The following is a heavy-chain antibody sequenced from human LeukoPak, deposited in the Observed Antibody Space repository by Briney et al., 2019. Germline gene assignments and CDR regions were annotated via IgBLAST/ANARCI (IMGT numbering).Heavy chain of an antibody. V-gene: IGHV4-59*01. D-gene: IGHD1-26*01. J-gene: IGHJ6*02. CDR3: ASVGSYGMDV. CDR2: IYYSGST. Sequence: SETLSLTCTVSGGSIGSYYWSWIRQPPGKGLEWIGYIYYSGSTNYNPSLKSRVTISVDTSKNQFSLKLSSVTAADTAVYYCASVGSYGMDVWGQGTTVTVSS. CDR1: GGSIGSYY.